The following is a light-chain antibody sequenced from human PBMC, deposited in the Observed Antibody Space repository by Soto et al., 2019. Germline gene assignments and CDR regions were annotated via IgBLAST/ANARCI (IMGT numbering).Light chain of an antibody. Sequence: EIVLTQSPGTLSLSPGESATLSCRASRGVTNNYLAWYQRKPGQAPRLLIYGTSYRATDIPRRFSGSGSGTDFTLTISILEPEDFAVYYCQQYGSSRPTFGQGTKVESK. CDR1: RGVTNNY. CDR2: GTS. CDR3: QQYGSSRPT. V-gene: IGKV3-20*01. J-gene: IGKJ1*01.